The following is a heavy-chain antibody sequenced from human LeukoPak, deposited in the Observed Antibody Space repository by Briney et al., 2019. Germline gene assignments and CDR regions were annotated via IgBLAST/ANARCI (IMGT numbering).Heavy chain of an antibody. CDR2: ISSSSSYI. V-gene: IGHV3-21*01. D-gene: IGHD3-22*01. Sequence: PGGSLRLSCAASGFTFSSYSMNWVRQAPGKGLEWVSSISSSSSYIYYADSVKGRFTISRDNAKNSLYLRMNSLRAEDTAVYYCARGPYYYDSSGYYAAEYFQHWGQGTLVTVSS. CDR1: GFTFSSYS. J-gene: IGHJ1*01. CDR3: ARGPYYYDSSGYYAAEYFQH.